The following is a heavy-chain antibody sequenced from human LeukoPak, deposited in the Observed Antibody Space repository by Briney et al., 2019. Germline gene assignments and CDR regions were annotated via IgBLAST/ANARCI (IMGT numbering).Heavy chain of an antibody. J-gene: IGHJ4*02. Sequence: GGSLSLSCAASGFTFSSYWMSWVRPAPGEGREWVANTKQDGSEKYYEDSVKGRFTISRDNAKNSLYLQMNSLRAEDTAVYYCARFGAFGSGDFDYWGQGTLVTVSS. CDR3: ARFGAFGSGDFDY. CDR1: GFTFSSYW. D-gene: IGHD3-3*01. CDR2: TKQDGSEK. V-gene: IGHV3-7*01.